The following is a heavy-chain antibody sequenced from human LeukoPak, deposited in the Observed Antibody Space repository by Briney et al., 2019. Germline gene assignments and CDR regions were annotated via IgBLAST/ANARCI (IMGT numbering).Heavy chain of an antibody. Sequence: GGSLRLSCAASGFTFSRYEMNWVRQAPGKGLEWVSSISSSSSYIYYADSVKGRFTISRDNAKNSLYLQMNSLRAEDTAVYYCARVGPHKAYFDYWGQGTLVTVSS. V-gene: IGHV3-21*01. CDR3: ARVGPHKAYFDY. CDR1: GFTFSRYE. CDR2: ISSSSSYI. J-gene: IGHJ4*02.